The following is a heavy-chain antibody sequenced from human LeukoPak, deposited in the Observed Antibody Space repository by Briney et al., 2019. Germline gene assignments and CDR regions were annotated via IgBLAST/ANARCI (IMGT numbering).Heavy chain of an antibody. J-gene: IGHJ5*02. CDR2: IIPIFGTA. Sequence: SVKVSCEASGGTFSSYAISWVRQAPGQGLEWMGGIIPIFGTANYAQKFQGRVTITADESTSTAYMELSSLRSEDTAVYYCARPTFPYDSSGFNWFDPWGQGTLVTVSS. CDR1: GGTFSSYA. V-gene: IGHV1-69*01. CDR3: ARPTFPYDSSGFNWFDP. D-gene: IGHD3-22*01.